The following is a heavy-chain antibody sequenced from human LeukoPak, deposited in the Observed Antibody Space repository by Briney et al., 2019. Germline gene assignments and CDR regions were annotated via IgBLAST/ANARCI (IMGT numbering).Heavy chain of an antibody. CDR1: GFTFSNYN. Sequence: PGGSLRLSCADSGFTFSNYNMNWVRQAPGKAMEWVSSITSSGTYTFYADSVKGRFTISRDNAKNSLYLQMDSLGPEDTAVYYCAREDGSGSYQFDYWGQGTLVTVSS. CDR3: AREDGSGSYQFDY. J-gene: IGHJ4*02. CDR2: ITSSGTYT. V-gene: IGHV3-21*01. D-gene: IGHD1-26*01.